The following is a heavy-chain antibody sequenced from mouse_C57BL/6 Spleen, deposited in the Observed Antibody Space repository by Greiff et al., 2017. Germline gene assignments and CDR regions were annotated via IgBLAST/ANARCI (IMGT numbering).Heavy chain of an antibody. CDR2: ISGGGGNT. J-gene: IGHJ3*01. Sequence: EVQVVESGGGLVKPGGSLKLSCAASGFTFSSYTMSWVRQTPEKRLEWVATISGGGGNTYYPDSVKGRFTISRDNAKNTLYLQMSSLRSEDAALYYCARDYGWFAYWGQGTLVTVSA. CDR3: ARDYGWFAY. D-gene: IGHD2-4*01. V-gene: IGHV5-9*01. CDR1: GFTFSSYT.